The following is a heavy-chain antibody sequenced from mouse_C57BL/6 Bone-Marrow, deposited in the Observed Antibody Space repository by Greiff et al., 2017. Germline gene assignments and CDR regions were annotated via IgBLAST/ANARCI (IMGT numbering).Heavy chain of an antibody. D-gene: IGHD4-1*01. J-gene: IGHJ3*01. CDR3: AEANWAWFAY. V-gene: IGHV1-42*01. CDR2: INPSTGGT. CDR1: GYSFTGYY. Sequence: VQLQQSGPELVKPGASVKISCQASGYSFTGYYMNWVKQSPEKSLEWIGEINPSTGGTTYNQKFKAKATLTVDKSSSTAYMQLKSLTSEDSAVYYCAEANWAWFAYWGQGTLVTVSA.